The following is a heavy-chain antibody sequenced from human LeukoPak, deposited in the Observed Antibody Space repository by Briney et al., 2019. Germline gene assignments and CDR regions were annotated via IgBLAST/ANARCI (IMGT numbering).Heavy chain of an antibody. CDR1: GGSISSCY. J-gene: IGHJ2*01. CDR3: ARHRAAVPYWYFDL. D-gene: IGHD6-13*01. Sequence: PSETLSLTCTVSGGSISSCYWSWIRQPPGKGLEWIGYIYYSGSTNYNLSLKSRVTISVDTSKNQFSLKLSSVTAADTAVYCCARHRAAVPYWYFDLWGRGTLVTVSS. CDR2: IYYSGST. V-gene: IGHV4-59*08.